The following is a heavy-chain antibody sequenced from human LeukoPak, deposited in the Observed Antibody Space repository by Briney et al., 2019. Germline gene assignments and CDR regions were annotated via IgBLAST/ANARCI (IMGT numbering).Heavy chain of an antibody. V-gene: IGHV3-73*01. CDR2: IRTKGNNYAT. CDR1: GFIFSDSA. D-gene: IGHD3-10*01. J-gene: IGHJ6*02. CDR3: TRPFGSGSYGSLDV. Sequence: GGSLRLSCAASGFIFSDSAIHWVRQASGKGLEWVCRIRTKGNNYATGYSASVKGRFTISRDDSRSTAYLQLSSLKAEGTAIYYCTRPFGSGSYGSLDVWGQGTTVTVSS.